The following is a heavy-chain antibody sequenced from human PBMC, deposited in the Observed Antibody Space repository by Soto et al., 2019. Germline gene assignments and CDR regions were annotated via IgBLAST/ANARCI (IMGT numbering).Heavy chain of an antibody. Sequence: ASVKVSCKASGFTFTSSAMQWMRQARGQRLEWIGWIVVGSGNTNYAQKFQERVTITRDMSTSTAYMELSSLRSEDTAVYYCAAPTGHTVPPYDAFDIWGQGTMGTVSS. V-gene: IGHV1-58*02. CDR3: AAPTGHTVPPYDAFDI. CDR1: GFTFTSSA. D-gene: IGHD4-17*01. CDR2: IVVGSGNT. J-gene: IGHJ3*02.